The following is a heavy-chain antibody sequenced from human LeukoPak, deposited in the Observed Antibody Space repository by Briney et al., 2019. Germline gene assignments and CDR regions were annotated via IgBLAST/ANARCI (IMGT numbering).Heavy chain of an antibody. J-gene: IGHJ4*02. D-gene: IGHD3-9*01. Sequence: PPGGSLRLSCEGSGFPFGSYVTTWVRQAPGKGLEWIAYINHNAEMIFYPDFVKGRFTISRDNAKNSLYLQMNALRYEDTAIYYCARDHDWAFDLWGQGTLVTVSS. CDR2: INHNAEMI. V-gene: IGHV3-48*02. CDR3: ARDHDWAFDL. CDR1: GFPFGSYV.